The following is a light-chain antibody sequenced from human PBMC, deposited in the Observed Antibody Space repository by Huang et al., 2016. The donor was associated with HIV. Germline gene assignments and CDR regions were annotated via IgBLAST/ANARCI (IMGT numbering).Light chain of an antibody. CDR2: DAS. CDR3: QQRTNWPPWT. J-gene: IGKJ1*01. CDR1: QSVSSY. V-gene: IGKV3-11*01. Sequence: EIVLTQSPATLSLSPGERVTLSCRASQSVSSYLAWYQQKPGQAPRLLIYDASNRATGIPARFSGSGSGTDFTLTISSREPEDFAVYYCQQRTNWPPWTFGRGTKVEIK.